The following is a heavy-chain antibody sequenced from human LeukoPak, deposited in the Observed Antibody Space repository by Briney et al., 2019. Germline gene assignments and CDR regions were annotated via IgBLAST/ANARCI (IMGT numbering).Heavy chain of an antibody. Sequence: SETLSLTRMVSGGSINNYYWRWIRQPAGKGVEWIGRIYTGGTTNYNPSLQSRVTIPVDMSKNQFSLRLSSVTAADTAVYYCARDPNSALWGQGTLVTVSS. J-gene: IGHJ4*02. D-gene: IGHD4-23*01. CDR3: ARDPNSAL. V-gene: IGHV4-4*07. CDR2: IYTGGTT. CDR1: GGSINNYY.